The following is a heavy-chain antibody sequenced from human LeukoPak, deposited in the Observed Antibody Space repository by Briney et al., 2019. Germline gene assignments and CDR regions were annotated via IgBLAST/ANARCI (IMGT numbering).Heavy chain of an antibody. V-gene: IGHV1-2*02. CDR1: GYTFTGYY. Sequence: ASVKVSCKASGYTFTGYYMHWVRQAPGQGLEWMGWINPNSGGTNYAQKFQGRVTMARDTSISTAYMELSRLRSDDTAVYYYARQNYYDTLLPFDPWGQGTLVTVSS. D-gene: IGHD3-22*01. J-gene: IGHJ5*02. CDR3: ARQNYYDTLLPFDP. CDR2: INPNSGGT.